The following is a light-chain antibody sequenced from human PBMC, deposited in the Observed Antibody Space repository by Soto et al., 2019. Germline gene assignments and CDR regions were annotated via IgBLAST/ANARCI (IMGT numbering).Light chain of an antibody. J-gene: IGLJ1*01. Sequence: QSALTQPASVSGSPGRSITISCTGTSVNVGSYKLVSWYQQHPGKAPKLMIFEVNKRPSGVSNRFSGSKSGNTASLTIPGLKVEDEADYYCCSSGGSPTYVFGTGTKVTV. CDR2: EVN. V-gene: IGLV2-23*02. CDR3: CSSGGSPTYV. CDR1: SVNVGSYKL.